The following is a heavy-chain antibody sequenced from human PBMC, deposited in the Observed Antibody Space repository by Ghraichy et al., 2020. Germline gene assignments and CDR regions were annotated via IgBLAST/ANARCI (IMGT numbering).Heavy chain of an antibody. D-gene: IGHD2-2*02. CDR3: ARDGRTVVPAAIPYMDV. J-gene: IGHJ6*03. CDR1: GFTFSSYW. Sequence: GGSLRLSCAASGFTFSSYWMSWVRQAPGKGLEWVANIKQDGSEKYYVDSVKGRFTISRDNAKNSLYLQMNSLRAEDTAVYYCARDGRTVVPAAIPYMDVWGKGTTVTVSS. CDR2: IKQDGSEK. V-gene: IGHV3-7*01.